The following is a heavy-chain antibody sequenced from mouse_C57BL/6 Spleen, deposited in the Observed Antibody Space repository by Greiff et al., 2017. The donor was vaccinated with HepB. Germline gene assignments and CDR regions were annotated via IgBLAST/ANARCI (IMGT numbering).Heavy chain of an antibody. CDR2: IDPENGGT. D-gene: IGHD2-5*01. J-gene: IGHJ4*01. V-gene: IGHV1-15*01. Sequence: VQLQQSGAELVRPGASVTLSCKASGYTFNDDEMHWVKQTPVHGLEWIGAIDPENGGTAYNQKFKGKAILTADKSSRTAYMELRSLTSEDSAVYSCTRKPYSNYGGPYAMWYRGQVASVTAAS. CDR1: GYTFNDDE. CDR3: TRKPYSNYGGPYAMWY.